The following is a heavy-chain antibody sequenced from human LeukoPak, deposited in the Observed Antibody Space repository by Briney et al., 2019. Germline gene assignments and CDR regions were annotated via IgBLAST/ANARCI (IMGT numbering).Heavy chain of an antibody. D-gene: IGHD3-22*01. CDR1: GYTFTGYY. V-gene: IGHV1-2*02. CDR2: INANSGAT. CDR3: AREYLPYDSSGYYHNDAFDI. Sequence: GASVKVSCKASGYTFTGYYMHWVRQAPGQGLEWMGWINANSGATNYAQKFQGRVSMTRDTSISTACMDLSRLRSDDTAVNYCAREYLPYDSSGYYHNDAFDIWGQGTRVAVSS. J-gene: IGHJ3*02.